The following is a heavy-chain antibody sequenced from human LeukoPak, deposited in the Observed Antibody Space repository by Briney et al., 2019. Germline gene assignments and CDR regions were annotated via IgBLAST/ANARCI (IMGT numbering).Heavy chain of an antibody. D-gene: IGHD4-23*01. CDR1: GYSFTSYW. CDR3: ARHPSYDGGKGNRYYYYMDV. V-gene: IGHV5-51*01. J-gene: IGHJ6*03. Sequence: GESLKISCKGSGYSFTSYWIGWVRQMPGKGLEWMGIIYPGDSDTRYSPSFQGQVTISADKSISTAYLQWSSLKASDTAMYYCARHPSYDGGKGNRYYYYMDVWGKGTTVTVSS. CDR2: IYPGDSDT.